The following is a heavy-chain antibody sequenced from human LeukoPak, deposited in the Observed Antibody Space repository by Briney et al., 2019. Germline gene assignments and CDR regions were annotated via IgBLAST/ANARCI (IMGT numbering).Heavy chain of an antibody. Sequence: PSETLSLTCTVSGGSISSSSYYWGWIRQPPGKGLEWIGSIYYSGSTYYNPSLKSRVTISLDTSKNQFSLKLSSVTAADTAVYYCARHSYSSSPYNWFDPWGQGTLVTVSS. CDR3: ARHSYSSSPYNWFDP. V-gene: IGHV4-39*01. D-gene: IGHD6-6*01. CDR2: IYYSGST. CDR1: GGSISSSSYY. J-gene: IGHJ5*02.